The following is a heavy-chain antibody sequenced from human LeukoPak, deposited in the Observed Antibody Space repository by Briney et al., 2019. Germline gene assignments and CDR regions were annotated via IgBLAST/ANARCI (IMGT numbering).Heavy chain of an antibody. CDR3: ASGLYTLTTGDAFDI. D-gene: IGHD4/OR15-4a*01. CDR2: INHGGST. CDR1: GGSFSGYY. Sequence: SETLSLTCAVYGGSFSGYYWSWIRQPPGKGLEWIGEINHGGSTNYNPSLKSRVTISVDTSKNQFSLKLSSVTAADTAVYYCASGLYTLTTGDAFDIWGQGTMVTVSS. V-gene: IGHV4-34*01. J-gene: IGHJ3*02.